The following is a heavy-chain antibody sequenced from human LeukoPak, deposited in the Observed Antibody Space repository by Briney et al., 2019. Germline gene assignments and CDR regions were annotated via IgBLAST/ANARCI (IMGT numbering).Heavy chain of an antibody. V-gene: IGHV4-61*02. CDR3: ARGSFYYDSSGYQYYFDY. Sequence: PSETLSLTCTVSGGSLSSGSYYWSWIRQPAGKGLEWIGRIYTSGSTNYNPSLKSRVTISVDTSKNQFSLKLSSVTAADTAVYYCARGSFYYDSSGYQYYFDYWGQGTLVTVSS. J-gene: IGHJ4*02. D-gene: IGHD3-22*01. CDR2: IYTSGST. CDR1: GGSLSSGSYY.